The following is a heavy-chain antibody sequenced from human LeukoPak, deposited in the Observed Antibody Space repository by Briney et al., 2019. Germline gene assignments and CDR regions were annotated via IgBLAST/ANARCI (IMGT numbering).Heavy chain of an antibody. CDR2: ISWNSGTI. V-gene: IGHV3-9*03. D-gene: IGHD3-22*01. CDR3: AKASTRSFTSGYYGDAFDI. Sequence: GGSLRLSCAASGFTFDDYAMHWVGQAPGKGLEWVSGISWNSGTIAYADSVKGRFTISRDNAKNSLYLQMNSLRAEDMALYYCAKASTRSFTSGYYGDAFDIWGQGTMVSVSS. J-gene: IGHJ3*02. CDR1: GFTFDDYA.